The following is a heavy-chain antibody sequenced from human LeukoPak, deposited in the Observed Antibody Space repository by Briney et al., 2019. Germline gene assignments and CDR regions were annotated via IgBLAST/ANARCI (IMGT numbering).Heavy chain of an antibody. CDR1: GGSISSYY. J-gene: IGHJ4*02. D-gene: IGHD5-18*01. Sequence: SETLSLTCTGSGGSISSYYWSWIRQPPGKGLEWIGYIYYSGSTNYNPSLKSRVTISVDTSKNQFSLKLSSVTAADTAVYYCARESWIRGFDYWGQGTLVTVSS. CDR3: ARESWIRGFDY. CDR2: IYYSGST. V-gene: IGHV4-59*01.